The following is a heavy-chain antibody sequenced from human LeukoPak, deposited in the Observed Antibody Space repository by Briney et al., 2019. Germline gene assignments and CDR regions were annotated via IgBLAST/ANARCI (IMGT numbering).Heavy chain of an antibody. CDR2: IYSGGST. D-gene: IGHD3-10*01. CDR3: ASGSGSYRTPYYYMDV. J-gene: IGHJ6*03. V-gene: IGHV3-53*01. CDR1: GFTFSNYV. Sequence: GGSLRLSCVASGFTFSNYVMNWVRQAPGKGLEWVSVIYSGGSTYYADSVKGRFTISRDNSKNTLYLQMNSLRAEDTAVYYCASGSGSYRTPYYYMDVWGTGTTVTVSS.